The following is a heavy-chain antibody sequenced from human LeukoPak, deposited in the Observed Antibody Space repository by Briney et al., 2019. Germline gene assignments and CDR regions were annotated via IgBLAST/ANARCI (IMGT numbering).Heavy chain of an antibody. J-gene: IGHJ4*02. Sequence: GGSLRLSCTASGFTFGEYGISWFRQAPGKGLEWVGSIRSKTYGGTTEYAASVKGRFIISRDDSKSIAYLQMNSLKTEDTAIYYCPRGTYAFDYWGQGTLVTVSS. CDR1: GFTFGEYG. D-gene: IGHD2-2*01. V-gene: IGHV3-49*03. CDR3: PRGTYAFDY. CDR2: IRSKTYGGTT.